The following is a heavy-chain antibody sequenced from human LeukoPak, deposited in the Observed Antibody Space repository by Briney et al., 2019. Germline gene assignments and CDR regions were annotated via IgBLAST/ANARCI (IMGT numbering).Heavy chain of an antibody. D-gene: IGHD3-10*01. V-gene: IGHV4-39*01. CDR3: ASVRRGFGESSKYYSYYYMDV. J-gene: IGHJ6*03. CDR1: GGSISNSNYY. Sequence: SETLSLTCTVSGGSISNSNYYWGWIRQPPGKGLEWIGNIYYSGSTYYNPSLRSRVTISVDTSKNQFSLKLSAVTAADTAVYYCASVRRGFGESSKYYSYYYMDVWGNGTTVTISS. CDR2: IYYSGST.